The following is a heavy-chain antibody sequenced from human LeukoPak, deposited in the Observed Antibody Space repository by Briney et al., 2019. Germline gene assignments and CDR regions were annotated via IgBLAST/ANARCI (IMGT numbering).Heavy chain of an antibody. CDR1: GFPLSSRQ. V-gene: IGHV3-53*01. Sequence: GESLRLSCSASGFPLSSRQMYWVRQAPGKGLEEVSFFYRGDSTSYAESVRGRFTISRDNSKNTLYLLMNSLIPEDTAVYYCAREVVSSPSYFDSWGQGTLVTVSS. J-gene: IGHJ4*02. CDR2: FYRGDST. D-gene: IGHD2-15*01. CDR3: AREVVSSPSYFDS.